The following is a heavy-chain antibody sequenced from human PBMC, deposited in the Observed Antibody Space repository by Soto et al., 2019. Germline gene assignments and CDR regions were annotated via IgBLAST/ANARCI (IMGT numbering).Heavy chain of an antibody. Sequence: PSETLTLTCTVSGGSISSSSYYWGWIRQPPGKGLEWIGSIYYSGSTYYNPSLKSRVTISVDTSKNQFSLKLSSVTAADTAVDYCAGEEPDSCGWSGRYWGQGNLVTVSS. V-gene: IGHV4-39*02. CDR2: IYYSGST. D-gene: IGHD6-19*01. J-gene: IGHJ4*02. CDR3: AGEEPDSCGWSGRY. CDR1: GGSISSSSYY.